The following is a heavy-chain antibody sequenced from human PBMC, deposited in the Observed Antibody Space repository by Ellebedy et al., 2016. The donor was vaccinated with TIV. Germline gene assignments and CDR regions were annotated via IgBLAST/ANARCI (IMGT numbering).Heavy chain of an antibody. V-gene: IGHV3-15*01. J-gene: IGHJ4*02. CDR3: TTGTTYDSTGYYSVN. D-gene: IGHD3-22*01. Sequence: GGSLRLSXEASGSTFTYAWMSWVRQAPGKGLEWVGRIKSKTDGGTTDYAAPVKGRFTISRDDSKNTLYLQMNSLKTEDTAVYYCTTGTTYDSTGYYSVNWGQGTLVTVSS. CDR2: IKSKTDGGTT. CDR1: GSTFTYAW.